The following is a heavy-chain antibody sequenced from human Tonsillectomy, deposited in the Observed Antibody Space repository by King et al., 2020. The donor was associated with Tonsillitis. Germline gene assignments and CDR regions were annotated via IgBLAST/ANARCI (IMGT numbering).Heavy chain of an antibody. Sequence: QLVQSGGGVVQPGRSLRLSCAASGFTVSNFAMHWVRQAPGKGLEWVAVISSDGNNKHYADSVQGRFTISRDTPKNTLSLQMNSLRSEDTAVYYCASRCECSAGSCHSGSAEHFQRWGQGTLVTVSS. V-gene: IGHV3-30-3*01. CDR2: ISSDGNNK. CDR3: ASRCECSAGSCHSGSAEHFQR. CDR1: GFTVSNFA. J-gene: IGHJ1*01. D-gene: IGHD2-15*01.